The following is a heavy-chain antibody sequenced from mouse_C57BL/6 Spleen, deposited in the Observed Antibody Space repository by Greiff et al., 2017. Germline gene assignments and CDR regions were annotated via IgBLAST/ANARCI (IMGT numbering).Heavy chain of an antibody. V-gene: IGHV5-9-1*02. D-gene: IGHD2-5*01. CDR3: TREGDYSNWYFDV. J-gene: IGHJ1*03. CDR2: ISSGGDYI. Sequence: EVKLVESGEGLVKPGGSLKLSCAASGFTFSSYAMSWVRQTPEKRLEWVAYISSGGDYIYYAATVKGRFTISRDNARNTLYLQISSLKSEDTAMYYCTREGDYSNWYFDVWGTGTTVTVSS. CDR1: GFTFSSYA.